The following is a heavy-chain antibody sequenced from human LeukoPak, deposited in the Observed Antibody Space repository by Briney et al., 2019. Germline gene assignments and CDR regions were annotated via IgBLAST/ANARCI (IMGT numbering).Heavy chain of an antibody. CDR2: ISSSGGST. J-gene: IGHJ4*02. CDR3: VKERSGGFFDY. CDR1: GFTFNSYA. V-gene: IGHV3-64D*09. D-gene: IGHD1-26*01. Sequence: PGGSLRLSCSASGFTFNSYAMHWVRQAPGKGREYVSAISSSGGSTYYADLVKGRFTISRDNSKNTLYLQMSSLRPEDTAVYFCVKERSGGFFDYWGQGTLVTVSS.